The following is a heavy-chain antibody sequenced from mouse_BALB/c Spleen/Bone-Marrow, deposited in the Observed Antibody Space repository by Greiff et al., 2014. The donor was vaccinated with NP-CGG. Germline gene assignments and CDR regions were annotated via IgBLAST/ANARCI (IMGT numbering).Heavy chain of an antibody. J-gene: IGHJ2*01. CDR1: GYTFTSSW. CDR3: ARSGFDY. D-gene: IGHD4-1*01. Sequence: VKLVESGSVLVRPGASVKLSCKASGYTFTSSWMHWAKQRPGQGLEWIGEIHPNSGNTNYNEKFKGKAILTVDTSSSTAYVDLSSLTSEDSAVYYCARSGFDYWGQGTTLTVSS. V-gene: IGHV1S130*01. CDR2: IHPNSGNT.